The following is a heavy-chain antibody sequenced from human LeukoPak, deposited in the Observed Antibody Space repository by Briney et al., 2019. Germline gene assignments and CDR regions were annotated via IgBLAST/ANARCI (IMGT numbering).Heavy chain of an antibody. J-gene: IGHJ4*02. CDR3: ARSAGALWFGEPRVDY. CDR1: GGSFSGYY. Sequence: ASETLSLTCAVYGGSFSGYYWSWIRQPPGKGLEWIGEINHSGSANYNPSLESRVTISVDTSKNQFSLKLSSVTAADTAVYYCARSAGALWFGEPRVDYWGQGTLVTVSS. D-gene: IGHD3-10*01. V-gene: IGHV4-34*01. CDR2: INHSGSA.